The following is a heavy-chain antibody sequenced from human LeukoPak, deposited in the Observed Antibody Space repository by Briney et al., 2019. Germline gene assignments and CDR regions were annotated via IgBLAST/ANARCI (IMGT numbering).Heavy chain of an antibody. D-gene: IGHD3-9*01. CDR2: ISGSGSNT. V-gene: IGHV3-23*01. J-gene: IGHJ4*02. CDR1: GFTFSTYA. Sequence: GGSLRLSCAASGFTFSTYAMTWVRQAPGKGLEWVSDISGSGSNTYYAESVKGRFTISRDTSKNTLSLQMNSLRAEDTAVYYCAKSDLTSRCRIDYWGQGTLVTVSS. CDR3: AKSDLTSRCRIDY.